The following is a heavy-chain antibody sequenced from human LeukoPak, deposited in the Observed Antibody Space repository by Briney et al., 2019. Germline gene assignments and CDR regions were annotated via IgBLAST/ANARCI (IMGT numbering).Heavy chain of an antibody. J-gene: IGHJ5*02. CDR3: AREAVTIFGVVRTQTTTLPHRFDP. CDR1: GFTFSSYG. CDR2: IRYDGSNK. V-gene: IGHV3-30*02. Sequence: PGGSLRLSCAASGFTFSSYGMHWVRQAPGKGLEWVAFIRYDGSNKYYADSVKGRFTISRDNSKNTLYLQMNSLRAEDTAVYYCAREAVTIFGVVRTQTTTLPHRFDPWGQGTLVTVSS. D-gene: IGHD3-3*01.